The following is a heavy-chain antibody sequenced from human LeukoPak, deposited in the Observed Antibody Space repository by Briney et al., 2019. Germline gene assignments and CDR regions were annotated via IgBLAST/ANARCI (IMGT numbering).Heavy chain of an antibody. Sequence: SETLSLTCAVYGGSFSGYYWSWIRQPPGKGLEWIGEINHSGSTNYNPSLKSRVTISVDTSKNQFSLKLSSVTAADTAVYYCARNRYYSSPRPFDYWGQGTLVTVSS. J-gene: IGHJ4*02. CDR1: GGSFSGYY. CDR2: INHSGST. D-gene: IGHD3-22*01. CDR3: ARNRYYSSPRPFDY. V-gene: IGHV4-34*01.